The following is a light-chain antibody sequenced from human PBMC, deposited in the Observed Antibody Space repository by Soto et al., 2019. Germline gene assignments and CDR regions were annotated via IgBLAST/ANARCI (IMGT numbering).Light chain of an antibody. CDR2: DVS. J-gene: IGLJ1*01. CDR3: CSYAGSYV. Sequence: QSVLTQPRSVSGSPGQSVTISCTGTSSDVGGYNYVSWYQRHPGKAPKLMIYDVSKRPSGVPDRFSGSKSGNTASLTISGLQAEDEADYYCCSYAGSYVFGTGTRSPS. CDR1: SSDVGGYNY. V-gene: IGLV2-11*01.